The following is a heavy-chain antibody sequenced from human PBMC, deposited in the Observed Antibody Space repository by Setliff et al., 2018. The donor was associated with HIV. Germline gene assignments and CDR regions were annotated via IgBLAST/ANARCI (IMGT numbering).Heavy chain of an antibody. CDR2: IYYSGRT. CDR1: GDSISSSTDY. Sequence: SETLSLTCSVSGDSISSSTDYWGWIRQPPGKGLEWIGSIYYSGRTYYNPSLKSRVTMSVDTSKNQFSLSLNYVTVADTAVFFCARRRIAAVFDFWGQGILVTVSS. D-gene: IGHD6-13*01. J-gene: IGHJ4*02. V-gene: IGHV4-39*07. CDR3: ARRRIAAVFDF.